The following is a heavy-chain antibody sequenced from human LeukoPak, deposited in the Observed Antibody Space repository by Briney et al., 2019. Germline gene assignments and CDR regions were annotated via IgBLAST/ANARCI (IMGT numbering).Heavy chain of an antibody. V-gene: IGHV4-39*01. D-gene: IGHD3-22*01. CDR3: ARLYYYDSSAPPL. Sequence: KPSETLSLTCSVSGGSISTSNYYWGWIRQPPGKGLEWIANIYYSGRTYYNPSLKSRVTISMDTSKNQFSLKLSSVTAADTAVYYCARLYYYDSSAPPLWGQGTLVTVSS. CDR1: GGSISTSNYY. J-gene: IGHJ4*02. CDR2: IYYSGRT.